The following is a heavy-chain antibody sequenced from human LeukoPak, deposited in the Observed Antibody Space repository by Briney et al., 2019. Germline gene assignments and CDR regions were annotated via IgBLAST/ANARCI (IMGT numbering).Heavy chain of an antibody. Sequence: GSLRLSCAASGFTFSSYSMNWVRQAPGKGLEWVSYISSSSSTIYCADSVKGRFTISRDNAKNSLYLQMNSLRAEDTAVYYCASPPVITGTTDWGQGTLVTVSS. CDR2: ISSSSSTI. CDR1: GFTFSSYS. CDR3: ASPPVITGTTD. D-gene: IGHD1-20*01. V-gene: IGHV3-48*04. J-gene: IGHJ4*02.